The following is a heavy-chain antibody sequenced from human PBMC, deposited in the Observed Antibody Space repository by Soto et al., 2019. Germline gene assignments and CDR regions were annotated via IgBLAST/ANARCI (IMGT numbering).Heavy chain of an antibody. D-gene: IGHD3-10*01. V-gene: IGHV1-69*02. J-gene: IGHJ4*02. CDR2: IIPMLGMS. CDR1: GDTFNFYT. Sequence: QVQLVQSGAEVKKPGSPVRVSCTASGDTFNFYTISWVRQVPGQGPEWMGRIIPMLGMSNYAQKFQGRVTIMAHKATSTVYMNLSGLTSEDTAGYYCATNYGAGSTHFDYWGQGTLVTVSS. CDR3: ATNYGAGSTHFDY.